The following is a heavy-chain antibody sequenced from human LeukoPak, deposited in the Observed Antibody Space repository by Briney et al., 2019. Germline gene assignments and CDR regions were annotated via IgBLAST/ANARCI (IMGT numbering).Heavy chain of an antibody. CDR2: ISAYNGNT. Sequence: GASVKVSCKASGYTFTSYGISWVRQSPGQGLEWMGWISAYNGNTNYAQKLQGRVTVTTDTSTSTAYMELRSLRSDDTAVYYCARDVRYDFWSGPTPGDYWGQGTLVTVSS. J-gene: IGHJ4*02. CDR1: GYTFTSYG. CDR3: ARDVRYDFWSGPTPGDY. D-gene: IGHD3-3*01. V-gene: IGHV1-18*01.